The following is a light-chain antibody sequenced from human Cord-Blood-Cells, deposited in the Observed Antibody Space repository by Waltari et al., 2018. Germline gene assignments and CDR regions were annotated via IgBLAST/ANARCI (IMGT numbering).Light chain of an antibody. J-gene: IGLJ3*02. CDR2: GNS. V-gene: IGLV1-40*01. CDR1: SSNIGAGSA. CDR3: QSYDSSLSGWV. Sequence: QSVLTQPPSVSGAPGQRVTISCPGSSSNIGAGSAVHWYQQLPGTAPKLLIYGNSNRPSGVPDRFSGSKSGTSASLAITGLQAEDEADYYCQSYDSSLSGWVFGGGTKLTVL.